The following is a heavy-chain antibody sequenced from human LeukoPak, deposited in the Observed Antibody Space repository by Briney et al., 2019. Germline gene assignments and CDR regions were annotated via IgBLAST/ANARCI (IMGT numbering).Heavy chain of an antibody. J-gene: IGHJ3*02. Sequence: GASVKVPCKASGYTFTGYYMHWVRQAPGQGLEWMGWINPNSGGTNYAQKFQGRVTMTRDTSISTAYMELSRLRSDDTAVYYCARDPRFLECSYVFDIWGQGTMVTVSS. CDR1: GYTFTGYY. D-gene: IGHD3-3*01. CDR2: INPNSGGT. CDR3: ARDPRFLECSYVFDI. V-gene: IGHV1-2*02.